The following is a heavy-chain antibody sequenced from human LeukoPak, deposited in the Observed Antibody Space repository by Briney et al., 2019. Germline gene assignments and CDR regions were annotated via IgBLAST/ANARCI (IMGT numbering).Heavy chain of an antibody. Sequence: GSLRLSCTVSGGSISSSSYYWGWIRQPPGKGLEWIGSIYYSGSTYYNPSHKSRVTISVDTSKNQFSLKLSSVTAADTAVYYCARQGRLLLQYYFDYWGQGTLVTVSS. V-gene: IGHV4-39*01. CDR1: GGSISSSSYY. D-gene: IGHD3-22*01. CDR2: IYYSGST. J-gene: IGHJ4*02. CDR3: ARQGRLLLQYYFDY.